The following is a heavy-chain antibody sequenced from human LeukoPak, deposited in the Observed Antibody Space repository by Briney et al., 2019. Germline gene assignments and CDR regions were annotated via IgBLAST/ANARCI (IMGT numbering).Heavy chain of an antibody. V-gene: IGHV1-69*17. J-gene: IGHJ6*02. D-gene: IGHD2-2*01. CDR2: IILIFGIA. Sequence: SVKLSCKASGGTFSSYTISWVRQAPGQGLGWMEGIILIFGIANYAQTFQGRVSITANKSTKTANMDLSSQRSEDTSVYYYASEYQLLNYYYDGMDVWGQGTTVTVSS. CDR1: GGTFSSYT. CDR3: ASEYQLLNYYYDGMDV.